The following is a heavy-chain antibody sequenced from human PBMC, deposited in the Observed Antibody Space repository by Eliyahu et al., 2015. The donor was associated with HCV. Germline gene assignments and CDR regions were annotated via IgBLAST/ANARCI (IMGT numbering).Heavy chain of an antibody. V-gene: IGHV1-2*02. CDR1: GYTFTGYY. CDR2: INPNSGGT. CDR3: ARDPGVAVGATDQLDY. J-gene: IGHJ4*02. D-gene: IGHD6-19*01. Sequence: QVQLVQSGAXVKKPGASVKVSCXXSGYTFTGYYMHWVRQAPGQGLXWMGWINPNSGGTNYAQKFQGRVTMTRDTSISTAYMELSRLRSDDTAVYYCARDPGVAVGATDQLDYWGQGTLVTVSS.